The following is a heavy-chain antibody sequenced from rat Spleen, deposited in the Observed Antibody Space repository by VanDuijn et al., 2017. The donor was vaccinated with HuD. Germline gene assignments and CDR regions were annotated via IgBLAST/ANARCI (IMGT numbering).Heavy chain of an antibody. D-gene: IGHD1-11*01. J-gene: IGHJ2*01. CDR1: GFTFSDYY. CDR3: ARRHYGYTDYFDY. V-gene: IGHV5-22*01. CDR2: IHYEGSST. Sequence: EVQLVESGGGLVQPGGSMNLSCAASGFTFSDYYMAWVRQAPKKGLEWVASIHYEGSSTYYGDSVKGRFTISRDNAKITLSLQMDSLRSEDTATYYCARRHYGYTDYFDYWGQGVMVPVSS.